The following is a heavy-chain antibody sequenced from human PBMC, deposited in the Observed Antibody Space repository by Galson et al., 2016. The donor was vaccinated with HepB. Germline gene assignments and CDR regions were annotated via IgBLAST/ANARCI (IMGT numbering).Heavy chain of an antibody. J-gene: IGHJ4*02. V-gene: IGHV3-23*01. D-gene: IGHD3-10*01. CDR2: ISGRGGDST. Sequence: SLRLSCAASGFTFRNYAMIWVRQAPGSGLEWVSGISGRGGDSTYYADSVKGRFTISRDKSKNTLYLQMNSLTAEDTAVYYCAKEVRGSGSPPFDYWGQGTLVTVSS. CDR3: AKEVRGSGSPPFDY. CDR1: GFTFRNYA.